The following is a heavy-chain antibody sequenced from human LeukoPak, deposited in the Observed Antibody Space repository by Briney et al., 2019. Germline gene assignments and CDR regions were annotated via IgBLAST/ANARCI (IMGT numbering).Heavy chain of an antibody. CDR2: IKSKTDGGTT. CDR1: GIAFSKDW. V-gene: IGHV3-15*01. Sequence: GGSLRLSCAASGIAFSKDWMNWVRQAPGKGLEWVGRIKSKTDGGTTDYAAPVKGRFTISRDDSKNTLYLQMDSLKTEDNAVYYCTNFNDRDAFDIWGQGTMVTVSS. J-gene: IGHJ3*02. D-gene: IGHD3-22*01. CDR3: TNFNDRDAFDI.